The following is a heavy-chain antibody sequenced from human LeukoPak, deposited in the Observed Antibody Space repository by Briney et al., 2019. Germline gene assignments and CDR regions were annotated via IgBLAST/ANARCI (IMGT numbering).Heavy chain of an antibody. V-gene: IGHV4-4*07. CDR3: ARDGLIAVAGKPVEY. J-gene: IGHJ4*02. D-gene: IGHD6-19*01. CDR1: GGSISSYY. Sequence: PSETLSLTCTVSGGSISSYYWSWIRQPAGKGLEWIGRIYTSGSTNYNPSLKSRVTMSVDTSKNQFSLKLSSVTAADTAVYYCARDGLIAVAGKPVEYWGQGTLVTVSS. CDR2: IYTSGST.